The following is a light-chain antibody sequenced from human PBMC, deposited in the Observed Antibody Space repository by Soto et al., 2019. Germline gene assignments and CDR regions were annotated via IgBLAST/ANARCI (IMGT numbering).Light chain of an antibody. CDR3: QQYDNKPPIT. CDR2: DAS. V-gene: IGKV3-15*01. CDR1: QSVSSY. Sequence: EIVLTQSPATLSLSPGERATLSCRASQSVSSYLAWYQQKPGQAPRLLFYDASNRATGIPDRFSGSGSGTEFTLTISSLQSEDFAVYHCQQYDNKPPITFGQGTRLEIK. J-gene: IGKJ5*01.